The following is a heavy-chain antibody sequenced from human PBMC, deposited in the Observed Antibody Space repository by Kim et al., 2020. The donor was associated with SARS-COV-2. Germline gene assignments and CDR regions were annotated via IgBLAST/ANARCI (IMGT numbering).Heavy chain of an antibody. V-gene: IGHV4-39*01. CDR2: IYYSGST. Sequence: SETLSLTCTVSGGSISSSSYYWGWIRQPPGKGLEWIGSIYYSGSTYYNPSLKSRVTISVDTSKNQFSLKLSSVTAADTAVYYCARHSSSSLSGYFDYWGQGTLVTVSS. D-gene: IGHD6-6*01. J-gene: IGHJ4*02. CDR3: ARHSSSSLSGYFDY. CDR1: GGSISSSSYY.